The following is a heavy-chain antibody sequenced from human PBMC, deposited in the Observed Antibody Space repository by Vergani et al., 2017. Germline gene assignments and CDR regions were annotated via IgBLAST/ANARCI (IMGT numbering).Heavy chain of an antibody. Sequence: EVQLLESGGDLVQPGGSLRLSCAASGFTFIMHAMSWVRQAPGKGLEWVSTLSASDRRPHYADSVKGRFPISRDNSKNKLFLHMNSLRPEDTAVYYCAKGGRSEVACTFCAFYIWGQGTMVTVSS. V-gene: IGHV3-23*01. CDR2: LSASDRRP. CDR3: AKGGRSEVACTFCAFYI. CDR1: GFTFIMHA. D-gene: IGHD6-19*01. J-gene: IGHJ3*02.